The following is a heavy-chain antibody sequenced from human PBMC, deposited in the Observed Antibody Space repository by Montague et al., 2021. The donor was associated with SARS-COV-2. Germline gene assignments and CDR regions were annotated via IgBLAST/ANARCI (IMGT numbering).Heavy chain of an antibody. CDR3: ARGERGAWYNHYFDY. V-gene: IGHV4-59*13. Sequence: SETLSLTYTVSGDSISIYYWSWIRQPPGTGLEWNGYVYYSGSTNYNPSLKSRVPISVDTPTNQFSLKLMSVTAAATAVYYCARGERGAWYNHYFDYWGQGALVTVSS. J-gene: IGHJ4*02. D-gene: IGHD6-19*01. CDR2: VYYSGST. CDR1: GDSISIYY.